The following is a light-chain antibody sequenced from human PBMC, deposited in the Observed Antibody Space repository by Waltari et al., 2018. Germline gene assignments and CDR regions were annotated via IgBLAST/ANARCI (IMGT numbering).Light chain of an antibody. CDR3: QHYVRLPVT. Sequence: EIVLTQSPGTLSLSPGERATLSCRTSQSVRRTLAWYQQKPGQAPGLLIYGASIRATGIPDRFSGSGSGTDFSLTISRLEPEDFAVYYCQHYVRLPVTFGQGTKVEIK. J-gene: IGKJ1*01. CDR1: QSVRRT. CDR2: GAS. V-gene: IGKV3-20*01.